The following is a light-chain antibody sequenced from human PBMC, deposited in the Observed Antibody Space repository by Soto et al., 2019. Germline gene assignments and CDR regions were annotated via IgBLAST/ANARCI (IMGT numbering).Light chain of an antibody. CDR1: QSVSSSY. J-gene: IGKJ2*01. CDR2: GAS. CDR3: QQYGSPPET. V-gene: IGKV3-20*01. Sequence: EIVLTQSPGTLSLSPGERATLSCRASQSVSSSYLAWYQQKPCQAPRLLIYGASSRATGIPDRFIGSGSGTVFTPPISSLEPEDFGVYYCQQYGSPPETVVQGTKQEIK.